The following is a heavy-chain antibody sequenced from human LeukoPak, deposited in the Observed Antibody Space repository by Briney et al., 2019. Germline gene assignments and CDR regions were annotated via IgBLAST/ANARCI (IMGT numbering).Heavy chain of an antibody. D-gene: IGHD3-16*01. V-gene: IGHV4-39*01. Sequence: SETLSLTCTVSGGSISSSTYYWGWIRQPPGKGLEWIGTIYYSGSTYYNPSLKSRVTISVDTSKNQFSLRLRSVTAADTAVYYCARRGMITFYYWGQGTLVTVSS. CDR1: GGSISSSTYY. CDR3: ARRGMITFYY. CDR2: IYYSGST. J-gene: IGHJ4*02.